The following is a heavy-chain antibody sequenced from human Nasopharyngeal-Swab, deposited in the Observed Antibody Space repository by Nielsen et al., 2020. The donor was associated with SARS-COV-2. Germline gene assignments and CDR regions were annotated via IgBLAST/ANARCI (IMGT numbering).Heavy chain of an antibody. CDR3: TTDLRSAGLTKNRLLLWFGELRRTNWFDP. CDR2: IKSKTDGGTT. Sequence: VRQAPGKGLEWVDRIKSKTDGGTTDYAAPVKGRFTISRDDPKNTLYLQMNSLKTEDTAVYYCTTDLRSAGLTKNRLLLWFGELRRTNWFDPWGQGTLVTVSS. D-gene: IGHD3-10*01. V-gene: IGHV3-15*01. J-gene: IGHJ5*02.